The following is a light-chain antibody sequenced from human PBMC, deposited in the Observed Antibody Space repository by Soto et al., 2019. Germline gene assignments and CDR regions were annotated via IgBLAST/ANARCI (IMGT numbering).Light chain of an antibody. J-gene: IGKJ2*01. CDR1: QNISVC. CDR2: DAS. V-gene: IGKV1-5*01. CDR3: QQYGSSSPT. Sequence: DIQMTQSPSTLSASVGDGVTITCRASQNISVCLAWYQQRPGKAPKFLIYDASSLETGVPSSVSGSGSGTEFDLNIRSLQPADFAPYYCQQYGSSSPTFGQGAKLVIK.